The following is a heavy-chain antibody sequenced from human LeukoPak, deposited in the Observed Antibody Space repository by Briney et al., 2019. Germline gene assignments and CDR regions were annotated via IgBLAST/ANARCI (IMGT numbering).Heavy chain of an antibody. V-gene: IGHV4-59*12. CDR2: LYYSGST. Sequence: SETLSLTCTVAGGSISSYYWSWIRQPPGKGLEWIGYLYYSGSTNYNPSLKSRVTISVDTSKNQFSLKLSSVTAADTAVYYCTREIGGTTVHYWGHGMLVTVSS. D-gene: IGHD1-7*01. CDR1: GGSISSYY. CDR3: TREIGGTTVHY. J-gene: IGHJ4*01.